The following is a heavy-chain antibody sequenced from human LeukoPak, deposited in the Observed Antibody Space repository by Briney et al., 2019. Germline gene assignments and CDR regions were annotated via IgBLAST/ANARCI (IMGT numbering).Heavy chain of an antibody. V-gene: IGHV1-2*02. D-gene: IGHD5-12*01. CDR1: GYTFTSYG. J-gene: IGHJ4*02. CDR2: INPNSGDT. CDR3: ARQEGLPLDY. Sequence: GASVKVSCKASGYTFTSYGISWVRQAPGQGLEWMGWINPNSGDTNYAQKFQGRVTMTRDTSISTAYMELSRLRSDDTAVYYCARQEGLPLDYWGQGTLVTVSS.